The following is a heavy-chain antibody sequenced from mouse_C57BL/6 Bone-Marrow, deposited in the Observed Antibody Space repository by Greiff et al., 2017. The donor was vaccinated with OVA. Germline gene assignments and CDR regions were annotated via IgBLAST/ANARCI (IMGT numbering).Heavy chain of an antibody. CDR2: IDPSDSYT. J-gene: IGHJ2*01. CDR3: AKLGRGVFDY. Sequence: QVQLQQPGAELVMPGASVKLSCKASGYTFTSYWMHWVKQRPGQGLEWIGEIDPSDSYTNYNQKFKGKSTLTVDKSSSTAYMQLSSLTSEDSAVYYCAKLGRGVFDYWGQGTTLTVSS. CDR1: GYTFTSYW. V-gene: IGHV1-69*01. D-gene: IGHD4-1*01.